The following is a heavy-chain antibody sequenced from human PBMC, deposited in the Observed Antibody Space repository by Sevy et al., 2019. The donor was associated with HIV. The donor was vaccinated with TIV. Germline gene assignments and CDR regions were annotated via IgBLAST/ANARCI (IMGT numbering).Heavy chain of an antibody. V-gene: IGHV3-53*01. CDR3: ATSMVRGVIGY. J-gene: IGHJ4*02. CDR1: GFTVSSNY. CDR2: IYSCGST. Sequence: GGSLRLSCAASGFTVSSNYMSWVRQAPGKGLEWVSVIYSCGSTYYADSVMSGFTTSRDNSKNTLDLQMNSLSGEDTAVYYCATSMVRGVIGYWGQGTLVTVSS. D-gene: IGHD3-10*01.